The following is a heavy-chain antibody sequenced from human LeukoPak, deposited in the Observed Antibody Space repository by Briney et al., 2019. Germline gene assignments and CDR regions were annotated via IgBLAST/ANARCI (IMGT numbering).Heavy chain of an antibody. Sequence: PGGSLRLSCAASGFTFSSYAMHWVRQAPGKGLEWVAVISYDGSNKYYADSVKGRFTISRDNSKNTLYLQMNSLRAEDTAVYYCASHPDYWGQGTLVTVSS. CDR1: GFTFSSYA. V-gene: IGHV3-30-3*01. CDR3: ASHPDY. J-gene: IGHJ4*02. CDR2: ISYDGSNK.